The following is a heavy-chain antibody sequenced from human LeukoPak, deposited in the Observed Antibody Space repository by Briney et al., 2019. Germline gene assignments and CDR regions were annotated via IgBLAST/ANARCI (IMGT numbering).Heavy chain of an antibody. D-gene: IGHD3-10*01. CDR2: IYHSGST. CDR1: GGSISTYY. CDR3: ARHVSRRITMVRGVNWFDP. V-gene: IGHV4-59*08. J-gene: IGHJ5*02. Sequence: SETLSLTCTVSGGSISTYYWSWIRQPPGKGLEWIGYIYHSGSTNYNPSLKSRVTISVDTSKNQFSLKLSSVTAADTAVYYCARHVSRRITMVRGVNWFDPWGQGTLVTVSS.